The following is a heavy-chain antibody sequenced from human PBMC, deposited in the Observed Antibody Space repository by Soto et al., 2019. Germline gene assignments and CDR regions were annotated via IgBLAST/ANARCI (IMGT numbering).Heavy chain of an antibody. CDR2: IYYSGST. CDR3: AISTAYNWFDP. J-gene: IGHJ5*02. Sequence: QLQLQESGPGLVKPSETLSLTCTVSGGSISSSSYYWGWIRQPPGKGLEWIGSIYYSGSTYYNPSLMSRVTISVDTSKNQFSLKLSSVTAADTAVYSCAISTAYNWFDPWGQGTLVTVSS. V-gene: IGHV4-39*01. D-gene: IGHD4-17*01. CDR1: GGSISSSSYY.